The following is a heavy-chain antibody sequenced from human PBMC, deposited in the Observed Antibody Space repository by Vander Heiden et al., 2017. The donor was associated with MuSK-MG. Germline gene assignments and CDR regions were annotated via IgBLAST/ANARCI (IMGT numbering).Heavy chain of an antibody. J-gene: IGHJ4*02. CDR2: MNPNSGNT. Sequence: QVQLVQSGAEVKKPGASVKVSCKASGYTFTSYDINWVRQATGQGLEWMGWMNPNSGNTGYAQKVQGRVTMTRNTSISTAYMELSSLRSEDTAVYYCARTYCSGGSCYSPYWGQGTLVTVSS. D-gene: IGHD2-15*01. CDR1: GYTFTSYD. V-gene: IGHV1-8*01. CDR3: ARTYCSGGSCYSPY.